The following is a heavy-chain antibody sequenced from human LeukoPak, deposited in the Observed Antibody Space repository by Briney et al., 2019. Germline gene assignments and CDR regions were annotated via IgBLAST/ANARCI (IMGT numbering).Heavy chain of an antibody. Sequence: PGRSLRLSCAASGFTFSSYVVNWVRQAPGKGLEWVSAISGSGGSTYYADSVKGRFTISRDNSKNTLYLQMSSLRAEDTAVYYCAKDRGRYYDSSGYYWGYYFDSWGQGILVTVST. J-gene: IGHJ4*02. CDR3: AKDRGRYYDSSGYYWGYYFDS. CDR1: GFTFSSYV. V-gene: IGHV3-23*01. D-gene: IGHD3-22*01. CDR2: ISGSGGST.